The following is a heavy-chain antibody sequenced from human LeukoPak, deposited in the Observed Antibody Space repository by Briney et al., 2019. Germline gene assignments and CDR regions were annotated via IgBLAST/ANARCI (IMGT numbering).Heavy chain of an antibody. D-gene: IGHD3-22*01. J-gene: IGHJ4*02. Sequence: SETLSLTCTVSGGSISSGSYYWSWIWQPAGKGLEWIGRIYTSGSTNYNPSLKSRVTISVDTSKNQSSLKLSSVTAADTAVYYCARGPNEDYYDSSGFLIWGQGTLVTVSS. V-gene: IGHV4-61*02. CDR2: IYTSGST. CDR3: ARGPNEDYYDSSGFLI. CDR1: GGSISSGSYY.